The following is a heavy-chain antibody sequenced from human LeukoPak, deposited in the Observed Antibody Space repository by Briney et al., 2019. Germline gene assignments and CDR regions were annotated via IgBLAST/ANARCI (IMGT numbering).Heavy chain of an antibody. J-gene: IGHJ4*02. Sequence: SETLFLTCTVSGGSINNYWSWIRQPPGKGLEWIAYIYETGHTGYNPSLKTRVTISLDTSKNQFSLKLNSVTAADTAVYYCARHFLRGGFDSWGQGTLVAVSS. CDR2: IYETGHT. CDR1: GGSINNY. D-gene: IGHD5-12*01. V-gene: IGHV4-59*08. CDR3: ARHFLRGGFDS.